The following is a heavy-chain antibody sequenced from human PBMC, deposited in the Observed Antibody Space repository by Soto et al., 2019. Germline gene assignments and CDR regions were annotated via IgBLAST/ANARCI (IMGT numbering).Heavy chain of an antibody. V-gene: IGHV2-5*02. D-gene: IGHD3-22*01. CDR2: IYWDDDK. J-gene: IGHJ4*02. CDR3: AHRLYDSSGYHDYYFDY. Sequence: QITLKESGPPLVKPTQTLTLTCTFSGFSLSTSGVGVGWIRQPPGKALEWLALIYWDDDKRYSPSLKSRLTITKDTSKNQVVLTMTNMDPVDTATYYCAHRLYDSSGYHDYYFDYWGQGTLVTVSS. CDR1: GFSLSTSGVG.